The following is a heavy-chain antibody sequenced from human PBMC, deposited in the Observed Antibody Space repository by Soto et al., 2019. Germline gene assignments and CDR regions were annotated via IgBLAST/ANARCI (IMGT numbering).Heavy chain of an antibody. D-gene: IGHD6-19*01. Sequence: GGSLRLSCAASGFTFSSYGMHWVRQAPCKGLEWVAVIWYDGSNKYYADSVKGRFTISRDNSKNTLYLQMNSLRAEDTAVYYCARDIAVAGRVWLDYYYGMDVWGQGTTVTVSS. CDR2: IWYDGSNK. J-gene: IGHJ6*02. CDR1: GFTFSSYG. CDR3: ARDIAVAGRVWLDYYYGMDV. V-gene: IGHV3-33*01.